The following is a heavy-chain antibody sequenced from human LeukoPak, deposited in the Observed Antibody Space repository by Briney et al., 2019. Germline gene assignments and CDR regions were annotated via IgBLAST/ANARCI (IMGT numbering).Heavy chain of an antibody. CDR3: ASLYSSSWYWSFGGDY. D-gene: IGHD6-13*01. CDR1: GFTFSSYA. CDR2: ISYDGSNK. Sequence: GRSLRLSCAASGFTFSSYAMHWVRQAPGKGLEWVAVISYDGSNKYYADSVKGRFTISRDNSKNTLYLQMNSLRAEDTAVYYCASLYSSSWYWSFGGDYWGQGTLVTVSS. J-gene: IGHJ4*02. V-gene: IGHV3-30*04.